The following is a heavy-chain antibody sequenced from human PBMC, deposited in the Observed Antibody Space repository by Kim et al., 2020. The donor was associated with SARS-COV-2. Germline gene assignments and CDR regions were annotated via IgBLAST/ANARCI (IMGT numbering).Heavy chain of an antibody. J-gene: IGHJ4*02. CDR3: AREGGLRWGSGSQALFDY. V-gene: IGHV3-21*01. CDR1: GFTFSSYS. Sequence: GGSLRLSCAASGFTFSSYSMNWVRQAPGKGLEWVSSISSSSSYIYYADSVKGRFTISRDNAKNSLYLQMNSLRAEDTAVYYCAREGGLRWGSGSQALFDYWGQGTLVTVSS. CDR2: ISSSSSYI. D-gene: IGHD3-10*01.